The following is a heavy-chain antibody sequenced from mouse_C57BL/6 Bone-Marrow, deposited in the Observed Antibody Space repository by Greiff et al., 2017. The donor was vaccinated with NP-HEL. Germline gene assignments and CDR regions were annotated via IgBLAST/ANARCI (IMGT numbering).Heavy chain of an antibody. V-gene: IGHV2-2*01. CDR3: AIYGGAY. D-gene: IGHD1-1*01. CDR1: GFSLTSYG. J-gene: IGHJ3*01. Sequence: QVQLKESGPGLVQPSQSLSITCTVSGFSLTSYGVHWVRQSPGKGLEWLGVIWSGGSTDYNAAFISRLSISKDNSKSQVFFKMNRLQADDTAIYYCAIYGGAYWGQGTLVTVSA. CDR2: IWSGGST.